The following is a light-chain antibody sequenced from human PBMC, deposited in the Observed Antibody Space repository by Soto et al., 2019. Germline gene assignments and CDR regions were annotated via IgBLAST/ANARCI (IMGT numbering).Light chain of an antibody. Sequence: QSALTQPASVSGSPGQSITISCTGTSSDVGGYNHVSWYQQHPGKAPTLMIYDGSKRPSGVSNRFSGSKSGNTASLTISGLQAEDEADYHCSSYTSSSASVFGTGTKLTVL. CDR3: SSYTSSSASV. CDR2: DGS. CDR1: SSDVGGYNH. J-gene: IGLJ1*01. V-gene: IGLV2-14*03.